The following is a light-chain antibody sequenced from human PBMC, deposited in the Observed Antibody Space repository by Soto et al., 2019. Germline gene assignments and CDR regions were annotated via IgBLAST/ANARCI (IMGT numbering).Light chain of an antibody. CDR2: LNSDGSH. V-gene: IGLV4-69*01. J-gene: IGLJ2*01. Sequence: QSVLTQSPSASASLGASVKLTCTLSSGHSFYAIAWHQQQPEKGPRYLMKLNSDGSHRKGDGIPDRVSGSSTGAARYLTSSSLQSEDDADYNCQTWVTGTYVVFGGGTKVTVL. CDR1: SGHSFYA. CDR3: QTWVTGTYVV.